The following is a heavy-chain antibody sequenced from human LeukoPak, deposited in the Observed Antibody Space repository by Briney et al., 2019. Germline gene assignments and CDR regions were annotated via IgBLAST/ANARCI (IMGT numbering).Heavy chain of an antibody. CDR2: IYHSGST. J-gene: IGHJ4*02. Sequence: PSETLSLTCAVSGYSISSGYYWGWIRPPPGKGLEWIGSIYHSGSTYYNPSLKSRVTISVDTSKNQFSLKLSSVTAADMAVYYCARGVAAAGTNYFDYWGQGTLVTVSS. D-gene: IGHD6-13*01. V-gene: IGHV4-38-2*01. CDR3: ARGVAAAGTNYFDY. CDR1: GYSISSGYY.